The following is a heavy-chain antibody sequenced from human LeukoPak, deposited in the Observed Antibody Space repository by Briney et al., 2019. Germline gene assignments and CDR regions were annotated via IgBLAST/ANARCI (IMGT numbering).Heavy chain of an antibody. CDR3: ARDRGRAPFDP. J-gene: IGHJ5*02. CDR1: GYTFSTNG. D-gene: IGHD3-10*01. V-gene: IGHV1-18*01. Sequence: GASVKVSCKASGYTFSTNGISWVRQAPGQGLEWMGWISAYNGNTNYAQKLQGRVTMNTDTSTSTAYMDQSSLRSDDAAVYDCARDRGRAPFDPWGQGTLVTVSS. CDR2: ISAYNGNT.